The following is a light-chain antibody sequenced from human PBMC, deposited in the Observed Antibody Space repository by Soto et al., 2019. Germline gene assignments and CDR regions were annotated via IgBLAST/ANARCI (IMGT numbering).Light chain of an antibody. Sequence: EIEMTQSPATLSVSPVERATLSCRASQSVSSNLAWYQQKPGQAPRLLIYGASTRATGIPARFSGSGSGTEFTLTISSLQSEDFAVYYCQQYNNWPFTFGGGTKVEIK. CDR2: GAS. CDR1: QSVSSN. V-gene: IGKV3-15*01. CDR3: QQYNNWPFT. J-gene: IGKJ4*01.